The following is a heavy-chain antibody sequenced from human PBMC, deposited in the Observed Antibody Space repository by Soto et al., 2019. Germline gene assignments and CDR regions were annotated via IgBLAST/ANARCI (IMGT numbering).Heavy chain of an antibody. V-gene: IGHV3-33*01. CDR3: ARDATFGTKGGSFDI. J-gene: IGHJ3*02. Sequence: GGSLRLSCAASGFTFRIYSMHWVRQSPGKGLEWVAVMWYDGTNKYYGESVKGRFTISRDNSENTLYLQMNSLRVEDTAAYYCARDATFGTKGGSFDIWGHGTLVTVSS. CDR1: GFTFRIYS. CDR2: MWYDGTNK. D-gene: IGHD3-16*01.